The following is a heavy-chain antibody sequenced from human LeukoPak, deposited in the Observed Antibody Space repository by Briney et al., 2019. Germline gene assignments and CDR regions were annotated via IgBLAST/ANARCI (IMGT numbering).Heavy chain of an antibody. V-gene: IGHV3-23*01. D-gene: IGHD6-19*01. CDR1: GFTCRSYA. CDR2: ISGSGGDT. J-gene: IGHJ4*02. Sequence: GGSLRLSCAASGFTCRSYAIYWVRQAPGKGLEGVSGISGSGGDTYFADSVKDRFTISSDNSKNPVFLQMDSLSAEDTAVYYCAKTTAGYSSGRYPGWPVDYWGQGTLVNVSS. CDR3: AKTTAGYSSGRYPGWPVDY.